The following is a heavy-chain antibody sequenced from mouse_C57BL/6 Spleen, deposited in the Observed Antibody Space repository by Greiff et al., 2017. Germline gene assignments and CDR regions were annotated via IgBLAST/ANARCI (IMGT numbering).Heavy chain of an antibody. J-gene: IGHJ4*01. D-gene: IGHD2-1*01. CDR1: GYTFTSYW. V-gene: IGHV1-69*01. CDR2: IDPSDNYT. CDR3: ARRGGNYGGAMDY. Sequence: QVQLKQPGAELVMPGASVKLSCKASGYTFTSYWMHWVKQRPGQGLEWIGEIDPSDNYTNYNQKFKGKSTLTVDKSSSTAYMQLSSLTSEDSAVYDCARRGGNYGGAMDYWGQGTSVTVSS.